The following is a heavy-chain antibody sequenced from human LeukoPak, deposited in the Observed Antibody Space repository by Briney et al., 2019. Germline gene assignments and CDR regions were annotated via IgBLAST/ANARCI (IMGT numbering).Heavy chain of an antibody. V-gene: IGHV1-46*01. CDR3: ARDNYYGSGSYPQDDAFDI. Sequence: GASVKVSCKASGYTFTSFYMHWVRQAPGQGLEWMGIINPSGGSTSYAQKFQGRVTMTRDTSTSTVYMELSSLRSEDTAVYYCARDNYYGSGSYPQDDAFDIWGQGTMVTVSS. CDR2: INPSGGST. D-gene: IGHD3-10*01. J-gene: IGHJ3*02. CDR1: GYTFTSFY.